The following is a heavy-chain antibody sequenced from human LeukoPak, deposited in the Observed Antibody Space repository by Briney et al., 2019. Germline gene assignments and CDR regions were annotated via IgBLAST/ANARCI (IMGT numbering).Heavy chain of an antibody. CDR2: IYSTSSDSV. Sequence: SETLSLTCTVSGSSINGHYSSWLRQPPGKGLEWIGYIYSTSSDSVLYNPFLKSRVTLSFDTFNNQLSLSLTSVTAADTAIYYCAGLHFAAAEEFDPWGQGTLVTVSS. J-gene: IGHJ5*02. CDR3: AGLHFAAAEEFDP. CDR1: GSSINGHY. D-gene: IGHD6-13*01. V-gene: IGHV4-59*08.